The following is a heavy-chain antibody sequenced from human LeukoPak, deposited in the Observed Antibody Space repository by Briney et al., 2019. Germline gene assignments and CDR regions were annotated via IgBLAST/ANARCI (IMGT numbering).Heavy chain of an antibody. CDR2: IYYSGST. V-gene: IGHV4-39*02. Sequence: SETLSLTCTVSGGSISSSSYYWGWIRQPPGKGLEWIGSIYYSGSTYYNPSLKSRVTISVDTSKNQFSLKLSSVTAADTAVYFCAKEYGYDYNYFYSMDVWGTGTTVTISS. D-gene: IGHD1-1*01. CDR1: GGSISSSSYY. J-gene: IGHJ6*03. CDR3: AKEYGYDYNYFYSMDV.